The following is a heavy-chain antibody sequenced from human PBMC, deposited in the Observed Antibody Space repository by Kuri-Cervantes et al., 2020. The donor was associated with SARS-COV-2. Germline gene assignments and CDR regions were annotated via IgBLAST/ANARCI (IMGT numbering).Heavy chain of an antibody. CDR3: AKALTSPYSGSYCVDY. V-gene: IGHV3-23*01. Sequence: GGSLRLSCAASGFTFSSYAMSWVRQAPGKGLEWVSAISGSGGSTYYADSVKGRFTISRDNSKNTLYLRMNSLRAEDTAVYYCAKALTSPYSGSYCVDYWGQGTLVTVSS. D-gene: IGHD1-26*01. J-gene: IGHJ4*02. CDR1: GFTFSSYA. CDR2: ISGSGGST.